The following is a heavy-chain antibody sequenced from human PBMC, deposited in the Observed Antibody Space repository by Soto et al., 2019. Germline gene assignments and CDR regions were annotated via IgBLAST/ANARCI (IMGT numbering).Heavy chain of an antibody. CDR2: ISYDGSNK. J-gene: IGHJ6*02. Sequence: PGGSLRLSCAASGFTFSSYGMHWVRQAPGKGLEWVAVISYDGSNKYYADSVKGRFTISRDNSKNTLYLQMNSLRAEDTAVYYCAKDDVPTIFGVVIIPEYGMDVWGQGTTVTVSS. CDR3: AKDDVPTIFGVVIIPEYGMDV. D-gene: IGHD3-3*01. CDR1: GFTFSSYG. V-gene: IGHV3-30*18.